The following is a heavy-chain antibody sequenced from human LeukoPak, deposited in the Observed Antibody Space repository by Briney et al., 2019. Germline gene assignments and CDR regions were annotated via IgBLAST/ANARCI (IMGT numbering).Heavy chain of an antibody. CDR3: ARRQGPRFDY. J-gene: IGHJ4*02. Sequence: SETLSLTCTVSGGSISSSSYYWGSIRQPPGKGLEWIANIYYSASTYYNPSLQSRVNLSVDTSKNQFSLHLSSVTAADTAVYYCARRQGPRFDYWGQGTLVTVSS. CDR2: IYYSAST. CDR1: GGSISSSSYY. V-gene: IGHV4-39*01.